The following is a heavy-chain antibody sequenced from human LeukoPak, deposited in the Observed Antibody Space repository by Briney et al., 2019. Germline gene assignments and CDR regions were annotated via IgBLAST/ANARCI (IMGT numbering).Heavy chain of an antibody. D-gene: IGHD3-22*01. Sequence: GGSLRLSCAASGFTVSSNYMSWVRQAPGKGLEWVSVIYSGGSTYYADSVKGRSTISRDNSKNTLYLQMNSLRAEDTAVYYCATTPGVYYYDSSGYYRYWGQGTLVTVSS. CDR3: ATTPGVYYYDSSGYYRY. CDR2: IYSGGST. CDR1: GFTVSSNY. J-gene: IGHJ4*02. V-gene: IGHV3-66*01.